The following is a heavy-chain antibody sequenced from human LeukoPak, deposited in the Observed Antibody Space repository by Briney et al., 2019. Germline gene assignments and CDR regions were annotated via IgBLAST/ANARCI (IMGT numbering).Heavy chain of an antibody. J-gene: IGHJ3*02. CDR1: GFTFSSYG. D-gene: IGHD1-26*01. CDR3: ANPEIVGATDDAFDI. CDR2: ISYDGSNK. V-gene: IGHV3-30*18. Sequence: GGSLRLSCAASGFTFSSYGMHWVRQAPGKGLEWVAVISYDGSNKYYADSVKGRFTISRDNSKNTLYLQMNSLRAEDTAVYCCANPEIVGATDDAFDIWGQGTMVTVSS.